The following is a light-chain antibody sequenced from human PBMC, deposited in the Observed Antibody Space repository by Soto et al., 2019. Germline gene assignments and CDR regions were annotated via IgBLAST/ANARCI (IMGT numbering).Light chain of an antibody. J-gene: IGKJ1*01. V-gene: IGKV3-15*01. Sequence: EVVMTQSPATLSVSPGERFTLSCRASQSINAHLAWYQQKPGQAPRLSFKGASTRATGIPARSSGSGFGTEFILTISSLQSEDFAVYYCQQYNTWLWTFGQGTKVEIQ. CDR2: GAS. CDR3: QQYNTWLWT. CDR1: QSINAH.